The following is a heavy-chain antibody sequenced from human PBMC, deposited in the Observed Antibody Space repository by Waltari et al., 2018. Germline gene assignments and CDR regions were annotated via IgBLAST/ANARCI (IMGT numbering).Heavy chain of an antibody. V-gene: IGHV4-39*01. Sequence: QLQLQESGPGLVKPSETLSLTCTVSGGSISSSSYYWGWIRQPPGKGLEWIGSIYYSGSTYYNPSLKSRVTISVDTSKNQFSLKLSSVTAADTAVYYCASTRPGPNWFDPWGQGTLVTVSS. CDR3: ASTRPGPNWFDP. CDR1: GGSISSSSYY. D-gene: IGHD1-1*01. CDR2: IYYSGST. J-gene: IGHJ5*02.